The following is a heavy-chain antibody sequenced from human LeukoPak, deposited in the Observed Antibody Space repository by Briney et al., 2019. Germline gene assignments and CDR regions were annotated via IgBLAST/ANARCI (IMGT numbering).Heavy chain of an antibody. CDR3: AKDRSFYGAPWYFDL. Sequence: PGGSLRLSCAASGFTVSSNYMSWVRQAPGKGLEWVSSISGTSGSMYHADSVKGRFTISRDNSKNTLYLQMNSLRADDTAMYYCAKDRSFYGAPWYFDLWGRGTLVTVSS. D-gene: IGHD4-17*01. CDR2: ISGTSGSM. CDR1: GFTVSSNY. V-gene: IGHV3-23*01. J-gene: IGHJ2*01.